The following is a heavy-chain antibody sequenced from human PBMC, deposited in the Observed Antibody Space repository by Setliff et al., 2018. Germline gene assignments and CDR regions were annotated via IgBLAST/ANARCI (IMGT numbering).Heavy chain of an antibody. CDR2: INHSGST. Sequence: SETLSLTCAVYGGSFSTCYWIWIRQPPGKGLEWIGEINHSGSTNYNPSLKSRVTISVDASKNHFSLKVHSLTVADTAVYYCARSQSGSYFYYYYYGMDVWGQGTTVTVSS. CDR3: ARSQSGSYFYYYYYGMDV. J-gene: IGHJ6*02. D-gene: IGHD1-26*01. CDR1: GGSFSTCY. V-gene: IGHV4-34*01.